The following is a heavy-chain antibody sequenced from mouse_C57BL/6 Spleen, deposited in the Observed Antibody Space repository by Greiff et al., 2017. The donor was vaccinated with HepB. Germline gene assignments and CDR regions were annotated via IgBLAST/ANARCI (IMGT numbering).Heavy chain of an antibody. CDR1: GYTFTSYW. Sequence: QVQLQQPGAELVKPGASVKLFCKASGYTFTSYWMHWVKQRPGQGLEWIGMIHPNSGSTNYNEKFKSKATLTVDKSSSTAYMQLSSLTSEDSAVYYCAPTVVDAMDYWGQGTSVTVSS. CDR2: IHPNSGST. D-gene: IGHD1-1*01. J-gene: IGHJ4*01. V-gene: IGHV1-64*01. CDR3: APTVVDAMDY.